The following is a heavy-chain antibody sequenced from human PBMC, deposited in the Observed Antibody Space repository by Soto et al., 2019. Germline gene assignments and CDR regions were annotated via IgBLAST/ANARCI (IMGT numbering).Heavy chain of an antibody. Sequence: GGSLRLSCTASGFTFGDYAMSWVRQAPGKGLEWVGFIRSKAYGGTTEYAASVKGRFTISRDDSKSIAYLQMNSLKTEDTAVFYCTRTAGYYDSSGYYSGYYYYGMDVWGRGTTVTVSS. J-gene: IGHJ6*02. D-gene: IGHD3-22*01. CDR2: IRSKAYGGTT. V-gene: IGHV3-49*04. CDR1: GFTFGDYA. CDR3: TRTAGYYDSSGYYSGYYYYGMDV.